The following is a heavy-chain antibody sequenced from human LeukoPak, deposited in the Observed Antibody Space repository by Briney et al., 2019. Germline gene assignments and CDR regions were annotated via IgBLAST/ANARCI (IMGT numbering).Heavy chain of an antibody. D-gene: IGHD3-10*01. CDR1: GGSISSYY. V-gene: IGHV4-59*01. Sequence: PSETLSLTCTGSGGSISSYYWSWIRQPPGKGLEWIGYIYYSGSTNYNPSLKSRVTISVDTSKNQFSLKLSSVTAADTAVYYCARAPNYYGSGSYLYYYYYYGMDVWGQGTTVTVSS. CDR2: IYYSGST. CDR3: ARAPNYYGSGSYLYYYYYYGMDV. J-gene: IGHJ6*02.